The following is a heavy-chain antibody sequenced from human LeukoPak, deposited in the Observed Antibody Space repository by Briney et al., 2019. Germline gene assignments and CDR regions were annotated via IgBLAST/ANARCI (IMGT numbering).Heavy chain of an antibody. V-gene: IGHV1-18*01. CDR1: GYTFTSYG. J-gene: IGHJ6*03. CDR2: ISAYNGNT. CDR3: ARTQTINYYYYYYMDV. Sequence: GSVKVSCKASGYTFTSYGISWVRQAPGRGLEWMGWISAYNGNTNYAQKLQGRVTMTTDTSTSTAYMELRSLRSDDTAVYYCARTQTINYYYYYYMDVWGKGTTVTVSS. D-gene: IGHD5-12*01.